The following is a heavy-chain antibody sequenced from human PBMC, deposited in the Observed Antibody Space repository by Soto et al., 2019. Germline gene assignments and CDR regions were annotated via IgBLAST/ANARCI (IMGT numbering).Heavy chain of an antibody. CDR1: GFTFSSYS. D-gene: IGHD3-10*01. CDR3: ARDGGGTMVRGGYYYYMDV. J-gene: IGHJ6*03. Sequence: EVQLVESGGGLVKPGGSLRLSCAASGFTFSSYSMNWLRQAPGKGLEWVSSISSSSSYIYYADSVKGRFTISRDNAKNSLYLQMNSLRAEDTAVYYCARDGGGTMVRGGYYYYMDVWGKGTTVTVSS. CDR2: ISSSSSYI. V-gene: IGHV3-21*01.